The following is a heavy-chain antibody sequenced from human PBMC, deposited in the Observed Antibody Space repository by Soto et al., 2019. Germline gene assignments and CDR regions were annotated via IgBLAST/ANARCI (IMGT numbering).Heavy chain of an antibody. J-gene: IGHJ6*04. CDR2: IYYSGST. CDR1: GGSISSYY. V-gene: IGHV4-59*01. D-gene: IGHD2-2*01. CDR3: ARHIQHRKV. Sequence: PSETLSLTCTVSGGSISSYYWSWIRQPPGKGLEWIGYIYYSGSTNYNPSLKSRVTISVDTSKNQFSLKLSSVTAADTSVYYCARHIQHRKVWGKGTAVTVSS.